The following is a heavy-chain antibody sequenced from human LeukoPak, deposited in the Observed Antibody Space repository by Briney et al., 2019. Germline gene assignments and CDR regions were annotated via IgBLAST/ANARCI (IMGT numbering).Heavy chain of an antibody. Sequence: LSLTCTVSGGSINSFYWSWIRQAPGKGLEWVSYISTSGTNIYYADSVKGRFTISRDNAKNSLYLQMNSLRAEDTAVYYCAKKRELLPQGFDYWGQGTLVTVSS. CDR1: GGSINSFY. CDR3: AKKRELLPQGFDY. D-gene: IGHD1-26*01. V-gene: IGHV3-11*01. J-gene: IGHJ4*02. CDR2: ISTSGTNI.